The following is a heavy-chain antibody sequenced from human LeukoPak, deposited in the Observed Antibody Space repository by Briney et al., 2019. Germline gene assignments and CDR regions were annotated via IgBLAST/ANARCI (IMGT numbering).Heavy chain of an antibody. CDR1: GFTFSSYA. Sequence: PGGSLRLSCAASGFTFSSYAMSWVRQAPGKGLEWVSAISGSGDSTYYADSVKGRFTFSRDNSKNTLYLQMNSLRADDTAVYYCAKLPYRGYYDSSGYFDYWGQGTLVTVSS. V-gene: IGHV3-23*01. CDR3: AKLPYRGYYDSSGYFDY. CDR2: ISGSGDST. D-gene: IGHD3-22*01. J-gene: IGHJ4*02.